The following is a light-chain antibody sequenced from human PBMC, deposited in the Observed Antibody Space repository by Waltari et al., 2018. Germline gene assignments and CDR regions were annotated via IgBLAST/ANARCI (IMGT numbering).Light chain of an antibody. V-gene: IGKV3-15*01. CDR2: GAS. Sequence: EIVMTQSPATLSVSPGERATLSCRASQSVSSNLAWYQQKPGQAPRLLIYGASTRATGISARFSGSGSGTDFTLTISSLQSEDFAIYYCQQYNNWPRPFGQGTKVEIK. CDR3: QQYNNWPRP. CDR1: QSVSSN. J-gene: IGKJ1*01.